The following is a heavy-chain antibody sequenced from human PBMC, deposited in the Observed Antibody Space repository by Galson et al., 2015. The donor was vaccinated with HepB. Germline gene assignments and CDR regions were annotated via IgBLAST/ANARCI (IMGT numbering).Heavy chain of an antibody. Sequence: SLRLSCAASGFTFSSYAMHWVRQAPGKGLEWVAVISYDGSNKYYADSVKGRFTISRDNSKNTLYLQMNSLRAEDTAVYYCARDQITSRWILWFGELGYWGQGTLVTVSS. V-gene: IGHV3-30-3*01. CDR3: ARDQITSRWILWFGELGY. D-gene: IGHD3-10*01. CDR1: GFTFSSYA. CDR2: ISYDGSNK. J-gene: IGHJ4*02.